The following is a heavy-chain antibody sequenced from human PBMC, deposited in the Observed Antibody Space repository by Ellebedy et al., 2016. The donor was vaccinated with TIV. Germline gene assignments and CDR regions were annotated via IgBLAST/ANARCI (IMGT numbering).Heavy chain of an antibody. D-gene: IGHD7-27*01. V-gene: IGHV3-48*02. CDR2: ISHSSLTI. J-gene: IGHJ3*02. CDR1: GFTFTSYS. CDR3: ARDMAWGNERVNDALDI. Sequence: GESLKISCAASGFTFTSYSMNWVRQAPGKGLEWVAYISHSSLTIYYADSVKGRFTVSRDNAKNSLYLQMSSLGDDDTAIYFCARDMAWGNERVNDALDIWGQGTMVTVSP.